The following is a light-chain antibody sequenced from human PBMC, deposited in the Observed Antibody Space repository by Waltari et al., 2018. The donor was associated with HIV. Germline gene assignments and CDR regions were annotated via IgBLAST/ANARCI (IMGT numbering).Light chain of an antibody. V-gene: IGLV2-14*03. CDR2: DVY. CDR1: SSDVGAYDY. J-gene: IGLJ1*01. CDR3: ASFTSGRLNV. Sequence: SALTQPASVSGSPGQSITISCTGTSSDVGAYDYVPCYQQHPGTVPKLLIYDVYNRPSRISTRFSGSKSGNTASLTISGLQAEDEADYYCASFTSGRLNVFGTGTKVTVL.